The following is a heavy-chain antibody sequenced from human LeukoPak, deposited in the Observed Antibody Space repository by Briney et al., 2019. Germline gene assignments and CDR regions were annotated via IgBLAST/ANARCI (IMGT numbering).Heavy chain of an antibody. V-gene: IGHV4-59*01. D-gene: IGHD3-10*01. CDR2: IYYCGST. CDR1: GGSISSYY. Sequence: SETLSLTCTVSGGSISSYYWGWIRQPPGKGLEWIGYIYYCGSTNYNPSLKSRVTISVDTSKNQFSLKLSSVTAADTVVYYCARRMVRGSGFDPWGQGTLVTVSS. J-gene: IGHJ5*02. CDR3: ARRMVRGSGFDP.